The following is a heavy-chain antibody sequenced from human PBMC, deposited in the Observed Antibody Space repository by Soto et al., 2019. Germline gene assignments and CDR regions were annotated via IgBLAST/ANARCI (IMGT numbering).Heavy chain of an antibody. D-gene: IGHD3-3*01. CDR1: GFTFSSYA. CDR3: AKDPTDYDFWSGYPYYFDY. CDR2: ISGSGGST. V-gene: IGHV3-23*01. J-gene: IGHJ4*02. Sequence: GGSLRLSCAASGFTFSSYAMSWVRQAPGKGLEWVSAISGSGGSTYYADSVKGRFTISRDNSKNTLYLQMNSLRAEDTAVYYCAKDPTDYDFWSGYPYYFDYWGQGTLVTVSS.